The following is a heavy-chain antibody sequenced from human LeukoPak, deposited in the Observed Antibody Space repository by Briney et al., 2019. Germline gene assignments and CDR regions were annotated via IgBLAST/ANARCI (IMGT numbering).Heavy chain of an antibody. J-gene: IGHJ3*02. CDR2: INPNSGGT. D-gene: IGHD3-22*01. CDR1: GYTFTSYG. CDR3: ARDLRDSSGYYADDAFDI. Sequence: ASVKVSCKASGYTFTSYGISWVRQAPGQGLEWMGWINPNSGGTNYAQKFQGRVTMTRDTSISTAYMELSRLRSDDTAVYYCARDLRDSSGYYADDAFDIWGQGTMVTVSS. V-gene: IGHV1-2*02.